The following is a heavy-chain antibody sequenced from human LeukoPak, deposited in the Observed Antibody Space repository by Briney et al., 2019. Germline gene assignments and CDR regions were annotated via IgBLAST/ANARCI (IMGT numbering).Heavy chain of an antibody. D-gene: IGHD6-19*01. V-gene: IGHV5-51*01. CDR1: GYSFTSYW. CDR3: ARHEYSSGWYSDY. J-gene: IGHJ4*02. Sequence: GESLKISCKGSGYSFTSYWIGWVRQMPGKGLEWMGFIYPGDSDTRYSPSFQGQVTISADKSISTAYLQWSSLKALDTAMYYCARHEYSSGWYSDYWGQGTLVTVSS. CDR2: IYPGDSDT.